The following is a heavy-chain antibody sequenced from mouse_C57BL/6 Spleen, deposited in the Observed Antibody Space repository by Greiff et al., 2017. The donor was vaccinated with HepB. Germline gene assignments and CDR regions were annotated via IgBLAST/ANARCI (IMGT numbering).Heavy chain of an antibody. CDR2: IWRGGST. Sequence: VQVVESGPGLVQPSQSLSITCTVSGFSLTSYGVHWVRQSPGKGLEWLGVIWRGGSTDYNAAFMSRLSITKDNSKSQVFFKMNSLQADDTAIYYCAKKMGYGSNYAMDYWGQGTSVTVSS. V-gene: IGHV2-5*01. CDR1: GFSLTSYG. CDR3: AKKMGYGSNYAMDY. D-gene: IGHD1-1*01. J-gene: IGHJ4*01.